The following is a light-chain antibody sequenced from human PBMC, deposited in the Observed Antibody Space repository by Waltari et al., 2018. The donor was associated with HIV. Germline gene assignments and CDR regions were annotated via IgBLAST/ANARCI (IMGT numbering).Light chain of an antibody. J-gene: IGLJ2*01. Sequence: QSALTQPPSASGSPGQSVTIPCTGTSSDVGGYNYVSWYQQHPGKAPKLMIYEVNKRPSGVPDRFSVSKSGNTASLTVSGLQADDEADYYCSSYAGSNNFVVFGGGTKLTVL. CDR1: SSDVGGYNY. CDR3: SSYAGSNNFVV. CDR2: EVN. V-gene: IGLV2-8*01.